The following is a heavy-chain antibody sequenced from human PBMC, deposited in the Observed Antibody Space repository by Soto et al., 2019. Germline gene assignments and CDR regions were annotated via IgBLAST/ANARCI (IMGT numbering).Heavy chain of an antibody. Sequence: EVQLVESGGGWVQPGRSLRLSCVASGFTFESYAMHWVRQVPGKGLEWVSGISWNSGSIGYEDSVKGRFTISRDNAQKSLYLEMNSLRVEDTAFYYCVKDIHEQWLVSHFEYWGQGALVTVSS. CDR2: ISWNSGSI. D-gene: IGHD6-19*01. CDR1: GFTFESYA. J-gene: IGHJ4*02. CDR3: VKDIHEQWLVSHFEY. V-gene: IGHV3-9*01.